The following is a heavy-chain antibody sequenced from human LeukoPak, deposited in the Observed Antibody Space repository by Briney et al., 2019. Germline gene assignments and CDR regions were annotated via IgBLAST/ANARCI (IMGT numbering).Heavy chain of an antibody. V-gene: IGHV3-74*01. D-gene: IGHD6-19*01. J-gene: IGHJ5*02. CDR3: ARDSRTTGWYGPAS. Sequence: GGSLRLSCAASGFTFSNNWMNWVRQAPGKGLVWVSRISSDGTNTAYADPVKGRFTISRDNAKNTLYLQMNSLRGDDTAIYYCARDSRTTGWYGPASWGQGTLVTVSS. CDR2: ISSDGTNT. CDR1: GFTFSNNW.